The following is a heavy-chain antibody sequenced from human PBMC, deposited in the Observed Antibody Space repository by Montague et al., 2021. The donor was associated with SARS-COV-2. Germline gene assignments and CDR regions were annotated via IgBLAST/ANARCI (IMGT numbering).Heavy chain of an antibody. CDR3: TRDSRTSGWGYWYHGLDV. J-gene: IGHJ6*02. Sequence: SEIRSLTCTVSGGSISSYYWSWIRQPPGKGLEWIGYIYYSGSTNYNPSLKSRVTISVDTSKNQFSLKLSSVTAADTAVYYCTRDSRTSGWGYWYHGLDVWGQGTTVIVSS. CDR1: GGSISSYY. CDR2: IYYSGST. V-gene: IGHV4-59*01. D-gene: IGHD6-19*01.